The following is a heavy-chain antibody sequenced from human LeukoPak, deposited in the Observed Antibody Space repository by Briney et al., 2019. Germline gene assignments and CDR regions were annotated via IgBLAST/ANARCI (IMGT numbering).Heavy chain of an antibody. J-gene: IGHJ4*02. CDR3: ARDLTVVTPGDY. V-gene: IGHV3-66*01. Sequence: GGSLRLSCAASEFSVGSNYMTWVRQAPGKGLEWVSLIYSGGSTYYADSVKGRFTISRDNSNNTLYLQMHSLSTEDTAVYYCARDLTVVTPGDYWGQGTLVTVAS. CDR1: EFSVGSNY. D-gene: IGHD4-23*01. CDR2: IYSGGST.